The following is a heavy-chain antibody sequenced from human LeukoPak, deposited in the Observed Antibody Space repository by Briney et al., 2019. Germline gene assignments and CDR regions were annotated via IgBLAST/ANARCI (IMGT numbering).Heavy chain of an antibody. CDR3: ARDVYCGGDCSYFDY. Sequence: PSETVSLTCTVSGGSISSYYWSWIRQPPGKGLEWIGYIYYSGSTNYNPSLKSRLTISVDTSKNQFSLKLSSVTAADTAVYYCARDVYCGGDCSYFDYWGQGTLVTVSS. D-gene: IGHD2-21*02. CDR2: IYYSGST. J-gene: IGHJ4*02. CDR1: GGSISSYY. V-gene: IGHV4-59*01.